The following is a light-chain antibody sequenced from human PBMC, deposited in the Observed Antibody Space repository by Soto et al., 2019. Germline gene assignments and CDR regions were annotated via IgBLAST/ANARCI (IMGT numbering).Light chain of an antibody. CDR1: LLAKKY. V-gene: IGLV3-27*01. CDR2: KDS. CDR3: YSAADNNYV. J-gene: IGLJ1*01. Sequence: SYELTQPSSVSVSPGQTARITCSGDLLAKKYGRWFQQKPGQAPVLVIYKDSEWPSGIPERFSGSSSGTTVTLTISGAQVEDEADYYCYSAADNNYVFGTGTKLTVL.